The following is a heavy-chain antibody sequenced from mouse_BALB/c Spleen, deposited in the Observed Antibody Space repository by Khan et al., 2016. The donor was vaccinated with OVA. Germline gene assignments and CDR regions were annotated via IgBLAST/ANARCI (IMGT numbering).Heavy chain of an antibody. CDR1: GFNIKDTY. J-gene: IGHJ3*01. CDR3: FSPNWVAY. V-gene: IGHV14-3*02. CDR2: IDPLNGDT. Sequence: VQLKQSGTELVKPGASVKLSCTASGFNIKDTYIHWVKQRPEQGLEWIGRIDPLNGDTKYDPKFQGKATVTADTSSNTAYLQLSSLTSEDTAVYCCFSPNWVAYWGQGTLVTVST.